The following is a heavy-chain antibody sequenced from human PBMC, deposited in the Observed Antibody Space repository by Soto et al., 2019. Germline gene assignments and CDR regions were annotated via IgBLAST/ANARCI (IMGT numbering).Heavy chain of an antibody. CDR1: GASISGNY. J-gene: IGHJ4*02. CDR3: AKAGSYSRYSGRVDY. Sequence: PSETLSLTCNVSGASISGNYWSWMRQPPGKGLEWIGYIYYSGATNYNPSLESRVTISVDTPKSQFSLKLTSVTPADTAVYYCAKAGSYSRYSGRVDYWGQGIGVTVSS. V-gene: IGHV4-59*01. CDR2: IYYSGAT. D-gene: IGHD1-26*01.